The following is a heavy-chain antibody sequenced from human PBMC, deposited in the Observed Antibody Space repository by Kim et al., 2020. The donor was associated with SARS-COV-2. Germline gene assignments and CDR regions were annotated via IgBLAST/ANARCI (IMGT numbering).Heavy chain of an antibody. CDR2: SGST. V-gene: IGHV4-34*01. Sequence: SGSTNYYPSLKSRVTISVDTSKSQFPLKLSSVTAADTAVYYCARGDPGSYWGQGTLVTVSS. J-gene: IGHJ4*02. CDR3: ARGDPGSY.